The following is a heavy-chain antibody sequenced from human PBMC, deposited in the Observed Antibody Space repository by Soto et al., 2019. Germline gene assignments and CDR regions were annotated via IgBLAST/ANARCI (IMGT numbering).Heavy chain of an antibody. D-gene: IGHD6-19*01. CDR1: GGTFNSFG. J-gene: IGHJ4*02. Sequence: QVHVVQSGAEVKKPGSSVKVTCKSFGGTFNSFGINWVRQAPGQGLEYMGGINPNNGDTNYAQKYQGRVTMTRDTSITTVYMELNSLRSDDTAVYYCARGRSVAGKKFDYWGQGTLVTVS. V-gene: IGHV1-2*02. CDR2: INPNNGDT. CDR3: ARGRSVAGKKFDY.